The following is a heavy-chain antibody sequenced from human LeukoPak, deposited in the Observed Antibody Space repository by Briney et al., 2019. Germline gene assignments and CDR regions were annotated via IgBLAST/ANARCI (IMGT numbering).Heavy chain of an antibody. D-gene: IGHD2-2*01. CDR3: ARDRYCSSTSCYHYYYYYYGMDV. J-gene: IGHJ6*02. CDR2: IIAYNGNT. Sequence: ASVKLSCKASGYTFTSYGIGWVRHAPGQGLEWMGWIIAYNGNTNYAQKLQGRLTMTTDTCTRTAYMELRSLRSDDTAVYYCARDRYCSSTSCYHYYYYYYGMDVWGQGTTVTVSS. CDR1: GYTFTSYG. V-gene: IGHV1-18*01.